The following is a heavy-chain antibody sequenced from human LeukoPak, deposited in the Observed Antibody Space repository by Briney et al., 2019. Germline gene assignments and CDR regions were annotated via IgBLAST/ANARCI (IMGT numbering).Heavy chain of an antibody. Sequence: ASVKVSCKASGGSFSSSSISWVRQVPGQGLEWMGRVIPILGTADYAQKFQGRISITADKSTNTVYMGLNSLRSEDTAVYYCARSGGSSWHPSIYYWGQGTLVTVAS. CDR1: GGSFSSSS. J-gene: IGHJ4*02. CDR3: ARSGGSSWHPSIYY. V-gene: IGHV1-69*08. CDR2: VIPILGTA. D-gene: IGHD6-13*01.